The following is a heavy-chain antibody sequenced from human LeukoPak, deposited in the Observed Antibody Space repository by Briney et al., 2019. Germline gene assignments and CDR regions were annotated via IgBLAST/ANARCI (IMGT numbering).Heavy chain of an antibody. D-gene: IGHD1-26*01. CDR2: ISWNSGSI. Sequence: GGSLRLSCAASGFTFDDYAMRWVRHAPGKGLEWVSGISWNSGSIGYADSVKGRFTISRDNAKNSLYLQMNSLRAEDTALYYCAKDGLPTLVGANVDYWGQGTLVTVSS. CDR1: GFTFDDYA. V-gene: IGHV3-9*01. J-gene: IGHJ4*02. CDR3: AKDGLPTLVGANVDY.